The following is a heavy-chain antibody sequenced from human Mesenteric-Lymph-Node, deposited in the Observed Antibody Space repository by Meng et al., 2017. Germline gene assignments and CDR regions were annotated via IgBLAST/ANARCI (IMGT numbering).Heavy chain of an antibody. CDR1: GYTFTSYA. CDR2: INAGNGNT. CDR3: ARSEWERDGMDV. V-gene: IGHV1-3*01. D-gene: IGHD1-26*01. Sequence: ASVKVSCKASGYTFTSYAMHWVRQAPGQRLEWMGWINAGNGNTKYSQKFQGRVTITTDESTSTAYMELSSLRSEDTAVYYCARSEWERDGMDVWGQGTTVTVSS. J-gene: IGHJ6*02.